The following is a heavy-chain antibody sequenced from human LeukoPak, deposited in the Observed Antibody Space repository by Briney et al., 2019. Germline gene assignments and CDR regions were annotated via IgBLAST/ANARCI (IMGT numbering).Heavy chain of an antibody. D-gene: IGHD2-21*01. CDR1: GFTFRSHW. J-gene: IGHJ6*03. CDR3: ASEASRGLVNMDL. V-gene: IGHV3-74*01. CDR2: IMTDGSRT. Sequence: PGGSLRLSCAATGFTFRSHWMHWVRQAPGKGLVWVSRIMTDGSRTTYADSVKGRFTISRDNAKNTLYLQMNSLRVEDTAVYYCASEASRGLVNMDLWGTGTTVTVSS.